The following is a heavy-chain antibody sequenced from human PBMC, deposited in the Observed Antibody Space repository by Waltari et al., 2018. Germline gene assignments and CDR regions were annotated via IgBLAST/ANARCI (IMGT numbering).Heavy chain of an antibody. CDR1: GFTFSSYA. CDR3: AKARGSSWYYFDY. D-gene: IGHD6-13*01. Sequence: EVQLVESGGGLVQPGGSLRLSCAASGFTFSSYAMSWVRQAPGKGLEWVSAISGSGGSTSDADSVKGRFTISRDNSKNTLYLQMNSLRAEDTAVYYCAKARGSSWYYFDYWGQGTLVTVSS. CDR2: ISGSGGST. J-gene: IGHJ4*02. V-gene: IGHV3-23*04.